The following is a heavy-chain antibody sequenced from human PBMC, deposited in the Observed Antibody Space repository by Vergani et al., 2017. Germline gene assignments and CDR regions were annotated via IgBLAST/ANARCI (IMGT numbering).Heavy chain of an antibody. V-gene: IGHV1-18*01. CDR2: ISAYNGNT. CDR3: ASTYTPVTIGWIDP. CDR1: GGTFSSYA. Sequence: QVQLVQSGAEVKKPGSSVKVSCKASGGTFSSYALNWVRQAPGQGLEWMGWISAYNGNTNYPEKFQGRLTMTTDTSTRTAYMELSSLRSEDTAVYYCASTYTPVTIGWIDPWGQGSLVTVSS. J-gene: IGHJ5*02. D-gene: IGHD4-17*01.